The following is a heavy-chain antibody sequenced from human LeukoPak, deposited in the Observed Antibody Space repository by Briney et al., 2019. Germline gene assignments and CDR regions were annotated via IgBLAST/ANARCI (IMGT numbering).Heavy chain of an antibody. J-gene: IGHJ4*02. CDR2: LYYGVST. D-gene: IGHD4-17*01. CDR1: GFTDSGDY. Sequence: GGSLRLSCVVSGFTDSGDYSSWFRQAPAKGLEWVSVLYYGVSTFYKDSVKGRFTTSGDNFKNTVYLQMNSLRAEDTAVYYCARGRQNYGDYPYWGQGTLVTVSS. V-gene: IGHV3-53*01. CDR3: ARGRQNYGDYPY.